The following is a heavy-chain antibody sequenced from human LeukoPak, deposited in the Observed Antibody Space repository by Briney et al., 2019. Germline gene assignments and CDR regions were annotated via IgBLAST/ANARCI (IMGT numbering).Heavy chain of an antibody. V-gene: IGHV1-2*02. Sequence: ASVKVSCKASGYTFTGYYMHWVRQAPGQGLEWMGWINPNSGGTNYAQKFQGRVTMTRDTSISTAYMELSRLRSDDTAVYYCARLRLGELAEFDYWGQGTLVTVSS. D-gene: IGHD3-16*01. CDR3: ARLRLGELAEFDY. J-gene: IGHJ4*02. CDR1: GYTFTGYY. CDR2: INPNSGGT.